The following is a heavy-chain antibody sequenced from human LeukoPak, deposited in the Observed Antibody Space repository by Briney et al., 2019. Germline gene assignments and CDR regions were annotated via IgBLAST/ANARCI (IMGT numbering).Heavy chain of an antibody. V-gene: IGHV3-66*01. CDR2: IYAGGST. J-gene: IGHJ4*02. D-gene: IGHD6-6*01. Sequence: LTGGSLRLSCAASGFIIRTKYMNWVRQAPGKGLEWVSVIYAGGSTFYADSVKGRFTVSRDNSKNTLYLQMNSLRAEDTAVYYCAKIPHPYSSSFLDYWGQGTLVTVSS. CDR1: GFIIRTKY. CDR3: AKIPHPYSSSFLDY.